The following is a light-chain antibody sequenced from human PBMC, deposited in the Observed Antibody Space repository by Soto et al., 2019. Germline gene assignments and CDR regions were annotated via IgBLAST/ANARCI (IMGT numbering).Light chain of an antibody. Sequence: EIVLTQSPATLSLSPGERATLSCRASQSVSSYLAWYQQKPGQPPRLLIYDASNRATVIPARFSGSGSGTDFTLTISSLEPDDFAVYYCQQRSKWPLSFGPGTRVDIK. CDR2: DAS. V-gene: IGKV3-11*01. CDR3: QQRSKWPLS. J-gene: IGKJ3*01. CDR1: QSVSSY.